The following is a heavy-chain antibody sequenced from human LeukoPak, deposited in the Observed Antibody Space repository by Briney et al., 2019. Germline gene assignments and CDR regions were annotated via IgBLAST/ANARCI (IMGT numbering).Heavy chain of an antibody. CDR2: ISGNGGST. CDR1: GFTFSRYA. Sequence: GGSLRLSCAASGFTFSRYAMHWVRQAPGKGLEYVSAISGNGGSTYYANSVKGRFTISRENSKNTLYLQMGSLRAEDMGVYYCAVNDFGDYEDAFDLWGQGTVVTVSS. J-gene: IGHJ3*01. CDR3: AVNDFGDYEDAFDL. V-gene: IGHV3-64*01. D-gene: IGHD4-17*01.